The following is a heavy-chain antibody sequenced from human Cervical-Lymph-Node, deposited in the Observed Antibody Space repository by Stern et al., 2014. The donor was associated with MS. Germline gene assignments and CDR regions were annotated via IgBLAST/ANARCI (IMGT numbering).Heavy chain of an antibody. J-gene: IGHJ4*02. V-gene: IGHV4-59*08. CDR1: GDSISSYY. D-gene: IGHD4-23*01. CDR2: VYYSGTT. CDR3: ARLSTVVDY. Sequence: QVQLQESGPGLVKPSETLSLTCTVSGDSISSYYWSWIRQPPGKGLEWIGHVYYSGTTYYNPSLTGRVTISVDTYKKQFSLKLTSVTAADTAVYYCARLSTVVDYWGQGTLVTVYS.